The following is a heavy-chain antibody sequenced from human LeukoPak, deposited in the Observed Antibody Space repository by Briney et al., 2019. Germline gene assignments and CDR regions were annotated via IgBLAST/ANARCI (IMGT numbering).Heavy chain of an antibody. CDR1: GGSISSYY. V-gene: IGHV4-59*01. CDR2: IYYSGST. Sequence: SETLSLTCTVSGGSISSYYCSWIRQPPGKGLEWIGYIYYSGSTNYNPSLKSRVTISVDTSKNQFTLKLSSVTAADTAVYYCARAEVTTIFGVVSNWFDPWGQGTLVTVSS. CDR3: ARAEVTTIFGVVSNWFDP. J-gene: IGHJ5*02. D-gene: IGHD3-3*01.